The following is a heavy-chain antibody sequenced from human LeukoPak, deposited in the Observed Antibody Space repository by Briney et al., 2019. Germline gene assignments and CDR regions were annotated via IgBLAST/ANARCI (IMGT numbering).Heavy chain of an antibody. CDR1: GGSISSSSYY. V-gene: IGHV4-39*01. J-gene: IGHJ5*01. CDR3: ARPTTLVPVYGDPPIQNWFDP. CDR2: IYYSGST. Sequence: SETESLTCTVSGGSISSSSYYWGWIRQPPGKGLEWIGSIYYSGSTYYNPSLKSRVTISVDTSKNQFSLKLSSVTAADTAVYYCARPTTLVPVYGDPPIQNWFDPWGQGSLLTVPS. D-gene: IGHD4-17*01.